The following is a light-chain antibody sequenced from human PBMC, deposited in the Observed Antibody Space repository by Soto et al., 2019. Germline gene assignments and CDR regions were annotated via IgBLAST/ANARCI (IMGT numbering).Light chain of an antibody. CDR1: SSDVDTYKY. J-gene: IGLJ2*01. V-gene: IGLV2-14*01. CDR3: CSSAGSTTRVQ. CDR2: EVS. Sequence: QSVLTQPASVSGSPGQSITISCTGTSSDVDTYKYVSWYQQHPGKAPKLMIYEVSYRPSGVSDRFSGSKSGNTASLTIPGLQAEDEADYYCCSSAGSTTRVQFGGGTKVTVL.